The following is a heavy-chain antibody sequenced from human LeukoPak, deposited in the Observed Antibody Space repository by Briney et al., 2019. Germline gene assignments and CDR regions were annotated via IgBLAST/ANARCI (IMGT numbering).Heavy chain of an antibody. CDR3: ARLDYYDSGEYYFDY. V-gene: IGHV4-30-4*01. Sequence: SETLSLTCTVSGGSISSGDYYWSWIRQPPGKGLEWIGYIYYSGSTYYNPSLKSRVTISVDTSKNQFSLKLSSVTAADTAVYYCARLDYYDSGEYYFDYWGQGTLVTVSS. J-gene: IGHJ4*02. CDR2: IYYSGST. CDR1: GGSISSGDYY. D-gene: IGHD3-22*01.